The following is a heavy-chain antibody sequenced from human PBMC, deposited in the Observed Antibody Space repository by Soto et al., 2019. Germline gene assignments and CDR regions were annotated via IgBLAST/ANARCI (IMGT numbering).Heavy chain of an antibody. CDR3: VTGVKYSSGWKGAFDI. CDR2: IKSNTDGGTA. Sequence: VQLVESGGGLVKPGGSLRLSCAASGFTFSYAWMNWVRQAPGKGLEWVGRIKSNTDGGTADYGAPVKGRFTMSRDDSESTLYLQMNSLKTEDTAIYYCVTGVKYSSGWKGAFDIWGQGTMVTVSP. V-gene: IGHV3-15*07. D-gene: IGHD6-19*01. CDR1: GFTFSYAW. J-gene: IGHJ3*02.